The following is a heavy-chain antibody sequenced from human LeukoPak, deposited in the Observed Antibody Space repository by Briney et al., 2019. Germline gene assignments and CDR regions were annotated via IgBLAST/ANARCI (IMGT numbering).Heavy chain of an antibody. D-gene: IGHD7-27*01. Sequence: PGGSLRLSCAASGFTFSSYAMSWVRQAPGKGLEWVSAISGSGGSTYYADSVKGRFTISRDNSKNTLYLQMNSLRAEDTAVYYCARAFLGIEYFDYWGQGTLVTVSS. V-gene: IGHV3-23*01. CDR3: ARAFLGIEYFDY. J-gene: IGHJ4*02. CDR1: GFTFSSYA. CDR2: ISGSGGST.